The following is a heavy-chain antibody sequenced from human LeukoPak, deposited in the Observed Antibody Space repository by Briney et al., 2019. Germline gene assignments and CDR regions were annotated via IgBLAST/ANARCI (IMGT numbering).Heavy chain of an antibody. CDR1: GYTFTTYG. CDR2: ISGYNGNT. Sequence: GASVKVSCKASGYTFTTYGISWVRQAPGQGLEWMGWISGYNGNTNYAQRLQGRVTMTTDTSTSTAYMELRSLRSDDTAVYYCARDRSAPPNWSSGHGWFDPWGQGTLVTVSS. J-gene: IGHJ5*02. D-gene: IGHD1-1*01. V-gene: IGHV1-18*04. CDR3: ARDRSAPPNWSSGHGWFDP.